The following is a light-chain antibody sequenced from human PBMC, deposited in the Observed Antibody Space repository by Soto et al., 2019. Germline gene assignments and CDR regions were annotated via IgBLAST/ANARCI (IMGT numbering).Light chain of an antibody. J-gene: IGKJ1*01. CDR3: QQYNNWPPT. V-gene: IGKV3-15*01. Sequence: EIVMTQSPAILSVSPGERATLSCRASQSVSSNLAWYQQKPGQAPRLLIYDASTRATGIPARFSGSGSGTEFTLTISSLQSEDFAVYYCQQYNNWPPTFGQGTKVEIK. CDR2: DAS. CDR1: QSVSSN.